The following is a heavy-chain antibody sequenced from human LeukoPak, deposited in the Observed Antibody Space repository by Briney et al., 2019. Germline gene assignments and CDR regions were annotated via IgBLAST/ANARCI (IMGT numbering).Heavy chain of an antibody. CDR1: GGSIGFYY. CDR3: ARHLGSSSWYLFDY. J-gene: IGHJ4*02. CDR2: VYYSGST. Sequence: ETLSLTRTVSGGSIGFYYWSWIRQAPGKTLEWIGYVYYSGSTTYNPSLKSRLTMSVDTSKNQFSLRLSSVTAADTAVYYCARHLGSSSWYLFDYWGQGKLVTVSS. D-gene: IGHD6-13*01. V-gene: IGHV4-59*08.